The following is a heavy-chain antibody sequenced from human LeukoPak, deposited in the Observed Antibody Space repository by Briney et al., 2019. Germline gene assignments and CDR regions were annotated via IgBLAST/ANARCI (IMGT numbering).Heavy chain of an antibody. CDR3: AKESSSGYFN. Sequence: GGSLRLSCAASGFTFSSYAMNWVRQAPGKGLEWVSTICGSGGSTYYADSVKGRFTISRDNSKNTLYLEMNSLRAEDTAIYYCAKESSSGYFNWGQGTLVSVSS. J-gene: IGHJ4*02. CDR1: GFTFSSYA. V-gene: IGHV3-23*01. D-gene: IGHD3-22*01. CDR2: ICGSGGST.